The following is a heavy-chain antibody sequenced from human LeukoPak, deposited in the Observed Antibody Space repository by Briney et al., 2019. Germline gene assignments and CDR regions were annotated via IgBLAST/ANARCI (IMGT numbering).Heavy chain of an antibody. D-gene: IGHD1-26*01. J-gene: IGHJ4*02. V-gene: IGHV3-74*01. Sequence: PGGSLRLSCAASGFTFSSYWMHWVRQAPGKGLMWVWRINNDGSGTAYADAVEGRFTISRDNAKNTLYLQMNSLRADDTAVYYCVRGLVGPDYWGQGTQVTVSS. CDR2: INNDGSGT. CDR3: VRGLVGPDY. CDR1: GFTFSSYW.